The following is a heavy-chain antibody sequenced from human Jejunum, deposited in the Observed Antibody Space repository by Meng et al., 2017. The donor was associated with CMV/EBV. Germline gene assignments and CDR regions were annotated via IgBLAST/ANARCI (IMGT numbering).Heavy chain of an antibody. V-gene: IGHV3-66*01. Sequence: VQLVESGGGLFRPGGSLRLSCAASGFTVSNSYMSWVRQAPGKGLEWVSVIYGGGSTYYADSVKGRFTISRDSSKNTLYLQMNSLRAEDTAVYYCAREGTTLVTYDYWGQGTLVTVSS. D-gene: IGHD5-18*01. CDR1: GFTVSNSY. J-gene: IGHJ4*02. CDR2: IYGGGST. CDR3: AREGTTLVTYDY.